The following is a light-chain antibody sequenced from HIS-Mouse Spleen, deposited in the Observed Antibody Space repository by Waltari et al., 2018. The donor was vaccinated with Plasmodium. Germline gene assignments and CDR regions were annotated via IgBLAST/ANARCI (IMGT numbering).Light chain of an antibody. CDR3: QVWDSSTVV. Sequence: GKTARITCGGNNIGSKNVHWYQQKPGQAPVLVIYRDSNRPSGIPERFSGSNSGNTATLTISRAQAGDEADDYCQVWDSSTVVFGGGTKLTVL. V-gene: IGLV3-9*01. CDR1: NIGSKN. J-gene: IGLJ2*01. CDR2: RDS.